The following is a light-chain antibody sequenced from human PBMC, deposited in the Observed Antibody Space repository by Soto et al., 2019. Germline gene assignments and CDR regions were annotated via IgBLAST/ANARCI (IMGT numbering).Light chain of an antibody. Sequence: DIQMTQSPSSLSASVGDRVTITCRASQSISIYLNWYQQKPGKAPKLLIYAASSLQSGVPSRFSGSGSGTDFTLTISSLQPEDFANYYWQQSYSTSPPTFGGGTKVEIK. V-gene: IGKV1-39*01. J-gene: IGKJ4*01. CDR1: QSISIY. CDR3: QQSYSTSPPT. CDR2: AAS.